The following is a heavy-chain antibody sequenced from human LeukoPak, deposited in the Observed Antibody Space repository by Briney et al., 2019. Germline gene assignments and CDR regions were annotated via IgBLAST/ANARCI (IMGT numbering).Heavy chain of an antibody. CDR1: GFTFSSYA. CDR2: ITADST. CDR3: ACSSGWYYFDY. Sequence: GGSLRLSCAAFGFTFSSYAMSWVRQAPGKGLEWVSTITADSTYYADSVKGRFTISRDNAKNSLYLQMNSLRAEDTAVYYCACSSGWYYFDYWGQGTLVTVSS. J-gene: IGHJ4*02. D-gene: IGHD6-19*01. V-gene: IGHV3-23*01.